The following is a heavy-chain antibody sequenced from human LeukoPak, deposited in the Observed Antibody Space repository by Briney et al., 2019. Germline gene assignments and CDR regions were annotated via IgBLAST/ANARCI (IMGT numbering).Heavy chain of an antibody. J-gene: IGHJ4*02. CDR2: ISGSGGST. D-gene: IGHD3-3*01. CDR1: GFTFSTYS. Sequence: GGSLRLSCEASGFTFSTYSMNWARQAPGKGLEWVSSISGSGGSTYYADSVKGRFSISRDNSKNTLDLQMTGLRAEDTALYYCAKGGQNYDFWRFDYWGQGTLVTVSS. CDR3: AKGGQNYDFWRFDY. V-gene: IGHV3-23*01.